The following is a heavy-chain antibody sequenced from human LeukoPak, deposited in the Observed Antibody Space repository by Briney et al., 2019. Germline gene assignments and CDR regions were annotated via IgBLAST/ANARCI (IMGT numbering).Heavy chain of an antibody. CDR2: IYHSGST. Sequence: KPSETLSHTCAVSGYSISSGYYWGWIRQPPGKGLEWIGSIYHSGSTYYNPSLKSRVTISVDTSKNQFSLKLSSVTAADTAVYYCARSGDGSGYSYNWFDPWGQGTLVTVSS. CDR1: GYSISSGYY. V-gene: IGHV4-38-2*01. D-gene: IGHD3-3*01. CDR3: ARSGDGSGYSYNWFDP. J-gene: IGHJ5*02.